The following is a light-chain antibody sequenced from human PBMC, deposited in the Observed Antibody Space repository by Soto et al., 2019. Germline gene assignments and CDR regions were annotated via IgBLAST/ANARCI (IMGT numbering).Light chain of an antibody. Sequence: QSVLTQPRSVSVSTGQSVTFSCTGTSSDIGGYDYVSWYQQHPGKAPKLMIYDVTKRPSGVPDRFSGSKSGNTASLTISGLQAEDEADYYCCSYSGSYFYVFGSGTKVTV. CDR1: SSDIGGYDY. J-gene: IGLJ1*01. CDR2: DVT. CDR3: CSYSGSYFYV. V-gene: IGLV2-11*01.